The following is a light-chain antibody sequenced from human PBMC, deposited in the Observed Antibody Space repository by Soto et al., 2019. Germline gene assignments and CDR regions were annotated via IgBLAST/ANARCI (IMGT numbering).Light chain of an antibody. J-gene: IGKJ5*01. CDR3: HLYNNWPIT. V-gene: IGKV3-15*01. CDR1: QSVSTN. Sequence: EIVMTQSPATLSVSPGERATLSCRASQSVSTNLAWYQQKPGQAPRLLIYDASTRATGLPARFSGSGSGTEFALTICSLQSEDFGVYDCHLYNNWPITFGQGTRLEI. CDR2: DAS.